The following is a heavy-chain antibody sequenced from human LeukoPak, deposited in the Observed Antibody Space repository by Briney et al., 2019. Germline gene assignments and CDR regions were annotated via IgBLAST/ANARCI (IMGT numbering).Heavy chain of an antibody. CDR1: GYTLTELS. CDR2: FDPEDGET. V-gene: IGHV1-24*01. CDR3: ATVSGEGELVDP. D-gene: IGHD1-1*01. Sequence: ASVKVSCKVSGYTLTELSMHWVRQAPGKGLEWMGGFDPEDGETIYAQKFQGRVTMTEDTSADTAYMELSSLRSEDTAVCYCATVSGEGELVDPWGQGTLVTVSS. J-gene: IGHJ5*02.